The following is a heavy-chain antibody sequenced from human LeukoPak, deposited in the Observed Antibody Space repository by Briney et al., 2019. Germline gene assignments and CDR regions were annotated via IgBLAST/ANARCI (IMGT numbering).Heavy chain of an antibody. CDR2: ISYDGSNK. V-gene: IGHV3-30*18. Sequence: GRSLRLSCAASGFTFSSYAMHWDRQAPGKGLEWVAVISYDGSNKYYADSVKGRFTISRDNSKNTLYLQMNSLRAEDTAVYYCAKTGGSHYFDYWGQGTLVTVSS. J-gene: IGHJ4*02. CDR1: GFTFSSYA. D-gene: IGHD1-26*01. CDR3: AKTGGSHYFDY.